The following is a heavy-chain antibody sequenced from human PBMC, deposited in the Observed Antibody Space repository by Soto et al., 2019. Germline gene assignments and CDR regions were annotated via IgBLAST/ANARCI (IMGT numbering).Heavy chain of an antibody. Sequence: ASVKVSCKASGGPFSSYAISWVRQAPGQGLEWMGGIIPIFGTANYAQKFQGRVTITADKSTSTAYMELSSLRSEDTAVYYCARGTNNYYDSSRWYYYYYYGMDVWGQGTTVTVSS. CDR3: ARGTNNYYDSSRWYYYYYYGMDV. V-gene: IGHV1-69*06. J-gene: IGHJ6*02. CDR1: GGPFSSYA. CDR2: IIPIFGTA. D-gene: IGHD3-22*01.